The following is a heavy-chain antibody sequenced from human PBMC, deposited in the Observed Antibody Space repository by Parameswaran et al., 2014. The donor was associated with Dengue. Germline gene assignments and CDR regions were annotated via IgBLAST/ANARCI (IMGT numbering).Heavy chain of an antibody. CDR3: AKGLSFLTGYQAERFDS. D-gene: IGHD3-9*01. J-gene: IGHJ5*02. CDR2: ISGSGGTA. V-gene: IGHV3-23*01. Sequence: VRQAPGKGLEWVSSISGSGGTAYYADSVKGRFSISRDNSKNTLYLQMNSLRVEDTAVYYCAKGLSFLTGYQAERFDSWGQGTVVTVSS.